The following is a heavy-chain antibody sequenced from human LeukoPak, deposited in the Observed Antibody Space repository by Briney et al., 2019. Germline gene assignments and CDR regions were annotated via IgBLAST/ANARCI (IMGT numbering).Heavy chain of an antibody. CDR2: IWYDGSNK. D-gene: IGHD2-2*01. CDR3: ARDYCSSTSCYYYYYYYYMDV. J-gene: IGHJ6*03. Sequence: LEWGAVIWYDGSNKYYEDSVKGRFTISRDNSKNTLYLQMNSLRAEDTAVYYCARDYCSSTSCYYYYYYYYMDVWGKGTTVTVSS. V-gene: IGHV3-33*01.